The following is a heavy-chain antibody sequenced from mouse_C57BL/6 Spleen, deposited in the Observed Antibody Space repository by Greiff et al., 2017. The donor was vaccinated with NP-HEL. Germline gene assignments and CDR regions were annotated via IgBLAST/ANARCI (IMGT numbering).Heavy chain of an antibody. CDR3: ARRWYYDDWFAY. Sequence: QVQLQQPGAELVMPGASVKLSCKASGYTFTSYWMHWVKQRPGQGLEWIGEIDPSDSYTNYNQKFKGKSTLTVDKSSSTAYMQLSSLTSEDSAVYYCARRWYYDDWFAYWGQGTLVTVSA. D-gene: IGHD2-4*01. CDR1: GYTFTSYW. V-gene: IGHV1-69*01. CDR2: IDPSDSYT. J-gene: IGHJ3*01.